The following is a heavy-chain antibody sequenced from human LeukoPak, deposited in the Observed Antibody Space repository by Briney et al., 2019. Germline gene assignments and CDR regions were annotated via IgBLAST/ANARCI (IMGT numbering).Heavy chain of an antibody. CDR1: GYTFTSYN. J-gene: IGHJ2*01. CDR3: ARDYYYDSSGHKSGYFDL. CDR2: MHPNSGNT. V-gene: IGHV1-8*01. D-gene: IGHD3-22*01. Sequence: ASVKVSCKASGYTFTSYNINWVRQAIGQGFELMGWMHPNSGNTVYAQKLQGRVTMTRNTSISTAYMELSSLRSEDTAVYYCARDYYYDSSGHKSGYFDLWGRGTLVTVSS.